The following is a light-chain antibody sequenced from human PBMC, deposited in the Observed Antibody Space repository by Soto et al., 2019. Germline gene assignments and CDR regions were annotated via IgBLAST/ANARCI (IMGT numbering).Light chain of an antibody. CDR3: QQSSVTIT. CDR1: QNINHY. J-gene: IGKJ4*01. V-gene: IGKV1-39*01. CDR2: GVS. Sequence: DIQVTQSPSSLSASVGDSVTIACRASQNINHYLNWYQHKPGTAPKLLISGVSGLQGGVPSRFSASGSGTYFTLTISSMQPEDFATYYCQQSSVTITFGGGTKVDIK.